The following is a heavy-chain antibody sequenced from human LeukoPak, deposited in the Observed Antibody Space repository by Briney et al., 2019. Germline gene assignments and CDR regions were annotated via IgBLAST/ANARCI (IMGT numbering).Heavy chain of an antibody. J-gene: IGHJ4*02. D-gene: IGHD3-10*01. V-gene: IGHV3-23*01. Sequence: GGSLRLSCAASGFTFSNYAMSWVRQAPGKGLEWVSGISGSAGSTYYADSAKGRFTISRDNSKNTMYLQMNSLRAEDTAVYYCAKNLGQYDNWGQGTLVTVSS. CDR3: AKNLGQYDN. CDR2: ISGSAGST. CDR1: GFTFSNYA.